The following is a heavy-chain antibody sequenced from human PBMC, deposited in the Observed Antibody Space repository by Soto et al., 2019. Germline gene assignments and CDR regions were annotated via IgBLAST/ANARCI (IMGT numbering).Heavy chain of an antibody. J-gene: IGHJ5*02. CDR3: PCYGDYLWFDP. V-gene: IGHV3-23*01. Sequence: EVQLLESGGGLVQPGGSLRLSCAASGFTFSSYAMSWVRQAPGKGLEWVSAISGSGGSTYHADSVKGRFTISRDNSKNTLYLQMNSLRAEDTAVYYCPCYGDYLWFDPWGQGTLVTVSS. D-gene: IGHD4-17*01. CDR1: GFTFSSYA. CDR2: ISGSGGST.